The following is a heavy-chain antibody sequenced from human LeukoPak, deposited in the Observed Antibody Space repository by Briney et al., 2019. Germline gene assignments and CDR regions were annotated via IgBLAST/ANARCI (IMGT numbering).Heavy chain of an antibody. Sequence: ASVKVSCKASGYTFSAFYMHWVRQAPGRGLEWMGWINPNSGGTNYAQKFQGRVTMTRDKSSNTAYMELSSLTSDDTAVFYCARVFSNYANTAEYFQHWGQGTLVTVSS. D-gene: IGHD4-11*01. CDR3: ARVFSNYANTAEYFQH. V-gene: IGHV1-2*02. CDR2: INPNSGGT. J-gene: IGHJ1*01. CDR1: GYTFSAFY.